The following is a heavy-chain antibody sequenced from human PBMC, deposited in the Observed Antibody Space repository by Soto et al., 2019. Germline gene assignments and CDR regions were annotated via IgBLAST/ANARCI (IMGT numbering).Heavy chain of an antibody. V-gene: IGHV1-69*12. J-gene: IGHJ4*02. CDR3: GRGAIRAVAATLYYFDY. CDR2: IIPIFGTA. D-gene: IGHD2-15*01. Sequence: QVQLVQSGAEVKKPGSSVKVSCKASGGTFSSYAISWVRQAPGQGLEWMGGIIPIFGTANYAQKFQGRVTITADESPGTAYMELSSLRSEDTALYYCGRGAIRAVAATLYYFDYWGQGTLVTV. CDR1: GGTFSSYA.